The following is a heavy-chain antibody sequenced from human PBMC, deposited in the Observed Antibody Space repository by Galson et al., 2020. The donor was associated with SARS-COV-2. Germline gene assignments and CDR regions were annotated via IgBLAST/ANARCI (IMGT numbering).Heavy chain of an antibody. D-gene: IGHD2-15*01. CDR2: IYYSGST. J-gene: IGHJ5*02. Sequence: SQTLSLTCTVSGGSITRYYWSWIRQPPGKGLEWLAYIYYSGSTNQNPSFKSLVTTSLDTSKNQFSLKVNSVTAADTAVYYCAGICSGGSCYGGFDPWGQGILVTVSS. V-gene: IGHV4-59*01. CDR3: AGICSGGSCYGGFDP. CDR1: GGSITRYY.